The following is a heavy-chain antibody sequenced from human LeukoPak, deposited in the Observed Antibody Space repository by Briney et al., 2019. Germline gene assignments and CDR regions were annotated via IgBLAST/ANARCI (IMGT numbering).Heavy chain of an antibody. D-gene: IGHD2-21*01. CDR1: GFTFSNYW. V-gene: IGHV3-74*01. CDR2: INSDGIST. Sequence: PGGSQRLSCAASGFTFSNYWVHWVRQAPGKGLVWVSRINSDGISTNYADSVKGRFTISRDNAKNTLYLQVNSLRAEDTAVYYCAIQNHYSLDYWGQGTLATVSS. J-gene: IGHJ4*02. CDR3: AIQNHYSLDY.